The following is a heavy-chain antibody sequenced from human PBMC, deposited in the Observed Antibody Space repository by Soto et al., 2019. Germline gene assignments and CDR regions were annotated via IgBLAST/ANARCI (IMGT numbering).Heavy chain of an antibody. J-gene: IGHJ4*02. D-gene: IGHD2-2*02. CDR1: GFSLSTSGMC. CDR3: ARIRSTSRYTAHSYFDY. CDR2: IDWDDDK. Sequence: SGPTLVNPTQTLTLTCTFSGFSLSTSGMCVSWIRQPPGKALEWLALIDWDDDKYYSTSLKTRLTISKDTSKNQVVLTMTNMDPVDTATYYCARIRSTSRYTAHSYFDYWGQGTLVTVSS. V-gene: IGHV2-70*01.